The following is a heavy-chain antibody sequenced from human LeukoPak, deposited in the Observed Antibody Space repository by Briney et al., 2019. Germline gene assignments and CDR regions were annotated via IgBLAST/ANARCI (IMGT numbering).Heavy chain of an antibody. D-gene: IGHD3-22*01. CDR1: GFTVSTNY. V-gene: IGHV3-66*01. J-gene: IGHJ4*02. Sequence: GGSLRLSYAASGFTVSTNYMSWVRQAPGKGLEWVSVIYSGGRTYYADCVMGRFTISRDNSKNTLYLQMNSLRAEDTAVYYCARESNSGYYLSYWGQGTLVTVSS. CDR2: IYSGGRT. CDR3: ARESNSGYYLSY.